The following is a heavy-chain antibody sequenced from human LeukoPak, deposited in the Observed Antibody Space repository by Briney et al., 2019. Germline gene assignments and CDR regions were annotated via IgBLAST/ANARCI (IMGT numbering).Heavy chain of an antibody. CDR2: INHRGGT. CDR1: GGSFSGYY. D-gene: IGHD1-26*01. Sequence: SETLSLTCGVYGGSFSGYYWNWIRQPPGMGLEWIGEINHRGGTGYNPSLKSRVTISVDTSKNQFSLKLSSVTAADTAVYYCAIEFGYSGSYGAFDIWGQGTMVTVSS. CDR3: AIEFGYSGSYGAFDI. J-gene: IGHJ3*02. V-gene: IGHV4-34*01.